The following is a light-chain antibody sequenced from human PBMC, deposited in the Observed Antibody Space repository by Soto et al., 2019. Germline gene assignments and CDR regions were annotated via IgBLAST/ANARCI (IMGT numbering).Light chain of an antibody. V-gene: IGKV3D-15*01. CDR3: QQHNQWPIT. CDR2: YIS. Sequence: EIVITQSPATLCVSLGETASLSCRASQSAGNFLAWYQQKPGQAPRLVIYYISTRATGIPARFSGSGSGTEFTLTINSLQSEDSEVYYCQQHNQWPITFGQGTRLEIK. CDR1: QSAGNF. J-gene: IGKJ5*01.